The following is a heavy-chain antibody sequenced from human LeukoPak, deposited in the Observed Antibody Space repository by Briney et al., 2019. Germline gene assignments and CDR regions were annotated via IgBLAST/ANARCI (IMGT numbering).Heavy chain of an antibody. CDR3: AREYGSGSYYIGYYYTDV. J-gene: IGHJ6*03. CDR2: IYTSGST. Sequence: LSETLSLTCTVSGGSISSGSYYWSWIRQPAGKGLEWIGRIYTSGSTNYNPSLKSRVTISVDTSKNQFSLKLSSVTAADTAVYYCAREYGSGSYYIGYYYTDVWGKGTTVTISS. V-gene: IGHV4-61*02. CDR1: GGSISSGSYY. D-gene: IGHD3-10*01.